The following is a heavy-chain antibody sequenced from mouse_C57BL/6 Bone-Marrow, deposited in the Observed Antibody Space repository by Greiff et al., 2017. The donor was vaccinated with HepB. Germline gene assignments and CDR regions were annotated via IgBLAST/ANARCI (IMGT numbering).Heavy chain of an antibody. CDR3: ARRGYYYGSSYYWYFDV. J-gene: IGHJ1*03. Sequence: EVHLVESGGGLVKPGGSLKLSCAASGFTFSDYGMHWVRQAPEKGLEWVAYISSGSSTIYYADTVKGRFTISRDNAKNTLFLQMTSLRSEDTAMYYCARRGYYYGSSYYWYFDVWGTGTTVTVSS. CDR2: ISSGSSTI. CDR1: GFTFSDYG. V-gene: IGHV5-17*01. D-gene: IGHD1-1*01.